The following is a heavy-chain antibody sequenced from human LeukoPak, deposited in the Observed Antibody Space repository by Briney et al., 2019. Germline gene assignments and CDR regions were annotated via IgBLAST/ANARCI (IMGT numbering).Heavy chain of an antibody. Sequence: GGSLRLSCAASGFTFSSYSMNWVRQAPGKGLEWVSAISGNGGSTYYADSVKGRFTISRDNSKNTLYLQMNSLRAEDTAVYYCAKYSHDSSGSYDYWGQGTLVTVSS. CDR1: GFTFSSYS. D-gene: IGHD3-22*01. CDR3: AKYSHDSSGSYDY. V-gene: IGHV3-23*01. CDR2: ISGNGGST. J-gene: IGHJ4*02.